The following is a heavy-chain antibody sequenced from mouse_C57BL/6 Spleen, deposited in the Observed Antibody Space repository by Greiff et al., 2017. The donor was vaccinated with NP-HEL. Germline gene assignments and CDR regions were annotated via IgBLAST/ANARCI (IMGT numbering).Heavy chain of an antibody. D-gene: IGHD1-1*01. Sequence: EVKLVESGGGLVQPGGSLKLSCAASGFTFSDYYMYWVRQTPEKRLEWVAYISNGGGSTYYPDTVKGRFTISRDNAKNTLYLQMSRLKSEDTAMYYCARHSTTQAWFAYWGQGTLVTVSA. CDR3: ARHSTTQAWFAY. CDR2: ISNGGGST. J-gene: IGHJ3*01. CDR1: GFTFSDYY. V-gene: IGHV5-12*01.